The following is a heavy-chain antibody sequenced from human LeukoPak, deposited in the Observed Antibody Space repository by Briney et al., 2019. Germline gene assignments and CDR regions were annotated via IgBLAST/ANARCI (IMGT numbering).Heavy chain of an antibody. CDR1: GFTFRNYY. J-gene: IGHJ4*02. Sequence: GGSLRLSCAASGFTFRNYYMTWIRQAPGKGLEWVSYISASGDTIYYGDSVRGRFTISRDNAKNSLYLDMNTLKAEDTAVYYCARDPSWEILSYFDYWGQGTLVSVSS. CDR3: ARDPSWEILSYFDY. V-gene: IGHV3-11*04. D-gene: IGHD1-26*01. CDR2: ISASGDTI.